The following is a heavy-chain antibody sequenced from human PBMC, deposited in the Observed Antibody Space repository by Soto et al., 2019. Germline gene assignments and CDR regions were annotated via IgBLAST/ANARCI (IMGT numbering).Heavy chain of an antibody. J-gene: IGHJ6*02. V-gene: IGHV4-31*03. CDR1: GYSISSGGYY. CDR3: ARFSRGYSYGYYYYGMDV. Sequence: SETLSLTCTVSGYSISSGGYYWSWIRQHPGKGLEWIGYIYYSGSTYYNPSLKSRVTISVDTSKNQFSLKLSSVTAADTAVYYCARFSRGYSYGYYYYGMDVWGQGTTVTVSS. CDR2: IYYSGST. D-gene: IGHD5-18*01.